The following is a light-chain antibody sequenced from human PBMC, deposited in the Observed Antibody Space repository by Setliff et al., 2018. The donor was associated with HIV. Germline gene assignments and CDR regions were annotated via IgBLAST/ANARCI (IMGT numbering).Light chain of an antibody. V-gene: IGLV2-23*02. J-gene: IGLJ1*01. CDR2: EVN. Sequence: QSALTQPASVSGSPGQSITISCTGTNSDVGSYNFVPWYQLHPGKAPKLMIYEVNNRPSGVSNRFSGSKSGNTASLTISGLQAEDEADYYCCSYAGDTAFYVFGIGTKV. CDR3: CSYAGDTAFYV. CDR1: NSDVGSYNF.